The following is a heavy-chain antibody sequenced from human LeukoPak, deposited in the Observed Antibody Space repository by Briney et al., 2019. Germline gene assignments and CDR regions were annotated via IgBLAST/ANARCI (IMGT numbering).Heavy chain of an antibody. CDR1: GFIFSHYS. V-gene: IGHV3-21*06. CDR3: ARQAVARPFDL. CDR2: ISSSSAYI. J-gene: IGHJ3*01. Sequence: GGSLRLSCVASGFIFSHYSMVWVRQAPGKGVAWVSSISSSSAYIFYSDSVKGRFTISRDNAQSSLYLQMNSLRAGDTAVYYCARQAVARPFDLWRQGTMVGVSS.